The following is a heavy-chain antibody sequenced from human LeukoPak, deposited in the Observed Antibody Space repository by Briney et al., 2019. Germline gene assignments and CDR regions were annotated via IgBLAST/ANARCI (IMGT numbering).Heavy chain of an antibody. CDR3: AREYSAFDY. D-gene: IGHD5-12*01. J-gene: IGHJ4*02. CDR1: GVPFSNYY. Sequence: SETLSLTCGVSGVPFSNYYWSWVRQSPRQGLEWIGEINHSGYTNYNPSLQSRVTISVDTSNNQFSLKLTSVTAADTAVYYCAREYSAFDYWGQGTLVTVSS. CDR2: INHSGYT. V-gene: IGHV4-34*01.